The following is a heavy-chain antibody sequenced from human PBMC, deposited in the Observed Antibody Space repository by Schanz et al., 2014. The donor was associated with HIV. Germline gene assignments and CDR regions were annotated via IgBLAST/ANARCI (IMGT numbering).Heavy chain of an antibody. CDR2: ISGSGGST. CDR3: ARSQKGTSCCSPLDF. J-gene: IGHJ4*02. Sequence: VQLVESGGGVVQPGRSLRLSCAVSGFTFSSYAMSWVRQAPGKGLEWVSGISGSGGSTYYADSVKGRFTVSRDNSKNRVFLQMNSLSTEDAAVYHCARSQKGTSCCSPLDFWGQGTPVTV. D-gene: IGHD2-2*01. CDR1: GFTFSSYA. V-gene: IGHV3-23*04.